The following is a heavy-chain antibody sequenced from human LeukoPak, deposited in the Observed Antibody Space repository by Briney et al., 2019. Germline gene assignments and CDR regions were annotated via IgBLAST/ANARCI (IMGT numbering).Heavy chain of an antibody. CDR2: ISAYNGNT. V-gene: IGHV1-18*01. D-gene: IGHD3-16*02. CDR1: GYTFTSYG. Sequence: ASVKVSCKASGYTFTSYGISWVRQAPGQGLEWMGWISAYNGNTNYAQKLQGRVTMTTDTSTSTAYMELRSLRSDDTAVYYCARGDYDYVWGSYRYTALGPPLDYWGQGTLVTVSS. J-gene: IGHJ4*02. CDR3: ARGDYDYVWGSYRYTALGPPLDY.